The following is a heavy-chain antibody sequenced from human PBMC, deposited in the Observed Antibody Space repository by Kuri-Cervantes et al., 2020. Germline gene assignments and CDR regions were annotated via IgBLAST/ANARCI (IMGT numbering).Heavy chain of an antibody. J-gene: IGHJ4*02. CDR2: ITDSGDHT. D-gene: IGHD4-23*01. Sequence: GESLKISCAASGFTFSSYAMSWVRQAPGKELEWVSAITDSGDHTFHADSVRGRFTISRDNSKNTLYLQMNSLRAEDTAVYYCAKPDRGVVKDYWGQGTLVTVSS. CDR1: GFTFSSYA. CDR3: AKPDRGVVKDY. V-gene: IGHV3-23*01.